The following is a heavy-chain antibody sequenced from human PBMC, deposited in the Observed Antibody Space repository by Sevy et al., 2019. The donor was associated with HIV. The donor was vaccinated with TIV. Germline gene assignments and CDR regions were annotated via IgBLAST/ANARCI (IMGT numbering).Heavy chain of an antibody. V-gene: IGHV4-34*01. CDR2: INHSGRT. D-gene: IGHD2-15*01. CDR3: ARVQGLGVAAPDYVGV. CDR1: GGSFSGYY. J-gene: IGHJ6*03. Sequence: SETLSLTCAVYGGSFSGYYWTWIRQPPGKGLEWIGEINHSGRTNYNPSLRGRVTILVDTSKNQVSLRLTSLTAADTAVYYGARVQGLGVAAPDYVGVWGKGTTVTVSS.